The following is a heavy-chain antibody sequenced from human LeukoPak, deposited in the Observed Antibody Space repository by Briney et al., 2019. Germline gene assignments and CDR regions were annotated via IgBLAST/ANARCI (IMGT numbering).Heavy chain of an antibody. Sequence: SETLSLTCIVSRGSISRYYWSWIRQPPGKGLEWIGHIYYSGSTEYSPSLKSRVTISVDTSENQVSLKVTSVPAADTAVYYCARLQNRGFDYGYDDAFDVWGQGTMVTVSS. D-gene: IGHD5-18*01. CDR1: RGSISRYY. V-gene: IGHV4-59*08. CDR2: IYYSGST. J-gene: IGHJ3*01. CDR3: ARLQNRGFDYGYDDAFDV.